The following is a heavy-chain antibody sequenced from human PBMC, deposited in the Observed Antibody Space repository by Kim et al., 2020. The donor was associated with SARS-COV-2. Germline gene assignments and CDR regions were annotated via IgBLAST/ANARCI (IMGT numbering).Heavy chain of an antibody. Sequence: GGSLRLSCAASGFTYSSYSMNWVRQAPGKGLEWVSYISSSSSTIYYADSVKGRFTISRDNAKNSLYLQMNSLRAEDTAVYYCARDAHKRTRLWFGELSGDVAFATWGKGTM. CDR3: ARDAHKRTRLWFGELSGDVAFAT. CDR1: GFTYSSYS. CDR2: ISSSSSTI. V-gene: IGHV3-48*04. D-gene: IGHD3-10*01. J-gene: IGHJ3*02.